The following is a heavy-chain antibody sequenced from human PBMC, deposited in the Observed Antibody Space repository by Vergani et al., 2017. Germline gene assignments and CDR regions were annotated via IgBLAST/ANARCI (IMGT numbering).Heavy chain of an antibody. CDR1: GGSFSGYY. CDR3: ARVQELYDFXSGYRVRYYYYMDV. CDR2: INHSVST. Sequence: QVQLQQWGAGLLKPSETLSLTCAVYGGSFSGYYWSWIRQPPGKGLEWIGEINHSVSTNYNPSLKSRVTISVDTSKNQFSLKLSSVTSADSDVYYCARVQELYDFXSGYRVRYYYYMDVWGKGTTVTVSS. D-gene: IGHD3-3*01. J-gene: IGHJ6*03. V-gene: IGHV4-34*01.